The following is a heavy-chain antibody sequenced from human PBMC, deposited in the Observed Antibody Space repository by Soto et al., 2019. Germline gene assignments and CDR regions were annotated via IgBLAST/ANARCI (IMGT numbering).Heavy chain of an antibody. CDR3: ATNSSSKGYFDY. CDR2: ISGYNDET. J-gene: IGHJ4*02. Sequence: QVQLVQSGGEVKKPGASVKVSCKASGYTFTSYGISWVRQAPGQGLEWMGWISGYNDETNYAQRLQGRVTMTTDTSTSTAYMQLRSLRKDDTAVYYCATNSSSKGYFDYWCQGTLVTVSP. D-gene: IGHD6-6*01. CDR1: GYTFTSYG. V-gene: IGHV1-18*04.